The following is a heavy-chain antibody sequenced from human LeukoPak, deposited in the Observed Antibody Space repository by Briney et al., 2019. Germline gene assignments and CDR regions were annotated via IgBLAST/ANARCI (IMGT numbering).Heavy chain of an antibody. CDR2: INPNSGGT. J-gene: IGHJ2*01. CDR3: AREGAGIAVAGTFRYFDL. CDR1: GYTFTGYH. V-gene: IGHV1-2*02. D-gene: IGHD6-19*01. Sequence: GASVKVSCKASGYTFTGYHMHWVRQAPGQGLEWMGWINPNSGGTNYAQKFQGRVTMTRDTSISTAYMELSRLRSDDTAVYYCAREGAGIAVAGTFRYFDLWGRGTLVTVSS.